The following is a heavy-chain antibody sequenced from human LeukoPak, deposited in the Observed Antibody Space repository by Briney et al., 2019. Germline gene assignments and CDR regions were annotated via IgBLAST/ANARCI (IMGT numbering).Heavy chain of an antibody. CDR3: ARDSRYCSSTSCYIFTFDY. J-gene: IGHJ4*02. Sequence: PGGSLRLSCAASGFTFSDYYMSWIRQAPGKGLEWVSYISSSGSTIYYADSVKGRFTISRDNAKNSLYLQMNSLRAEGTAVYYCARDSRYCSSTSCYIFTFDYWGQGTLVTVSS. CDR1: GFTFSDYY. V-gene: IGHV3-11*04. CDR2: ISSSGSTI. D-gene: IGHD2-2*01.